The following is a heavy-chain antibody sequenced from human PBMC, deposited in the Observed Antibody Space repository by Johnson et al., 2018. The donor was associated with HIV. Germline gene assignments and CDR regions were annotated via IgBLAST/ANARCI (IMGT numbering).Heavy chain of an antibody. CDR2: IKRKIEAEAT. CDR1: GFTFSSYG. Sequence: VQLVESGGGVVQPGRSLRLSCAASGFTFSSYGMHWVRQAPGKGLEWVGRIKRKIEAEATDYAAPVKGRFTISRDDSKNTLILQMSSLKTDDTAVYYFTTAIVIDAFDIWCQGTMVTVSS. V-gene: IGHV3-15*01. J-gene: IGHJ3*02. D-gene: IGHD3-16*02. CDR3: TTAIVIDAFDI.